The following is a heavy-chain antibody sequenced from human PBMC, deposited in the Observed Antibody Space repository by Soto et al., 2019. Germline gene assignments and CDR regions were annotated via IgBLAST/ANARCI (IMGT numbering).Heavy chain of an antibody. CDR2: ISGSGGST. CDR3: AKDLAAAMYNWFDP. D-gene: IGHD6-13*01. J-gene: IGHJ5*02. Sequence: PGGSLRLSCAASGFTFSSYAMSWVRQAPGKGLEWVSAISGSGGSTYYADSVKGRFTISRDNSKNTLYLQMNSPRAEDTAVYYCAKDLAAAMYNWFDPWGQGTLVTVSS. CDR1: GFTFSSYA. V-gene: IGHV3-23*01.